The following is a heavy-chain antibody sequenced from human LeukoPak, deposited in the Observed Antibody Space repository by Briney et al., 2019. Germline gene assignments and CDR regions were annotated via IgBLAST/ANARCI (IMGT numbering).Heavy chain of an antibody. D-gene: IGHD3-10*01. CDR1: GFTFGGYA. J-gene: IGHJ3*02. CDR2: ISWKSEKI. CDR3: VKDYDSGSFNVLDI. Sequence: GRSLRLSCAASGFTFGGYAMHWVRQAPGKGLEWVSGISWKSEKIGYADSVKGRFTISRDNAKNSLDLQMKSLRVEDMALYYCVKDYDSGSFNVLDIWGRGTMVIVSS. V-gene: IGHV3-9*03.